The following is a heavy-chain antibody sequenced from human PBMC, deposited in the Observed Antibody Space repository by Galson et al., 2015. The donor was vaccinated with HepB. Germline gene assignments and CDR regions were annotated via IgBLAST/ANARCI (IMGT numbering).Heavy chain of an antibody. J-gene: IGHJ4*02. CDR2: IIPIFGTA. Sequence: SVKVSCKASGGTFSSYAISWVRQAPGQGLEWMGGIIPIFGTANYAQKFQGRVTITADKSTSTAYMELSSLRSEDTAVYYCARTPTGYSSGWYGYWGQGTLVTVSS. CDR1: GGTFSSYA. V-gene: IGHV1-69*06. CDR3: ARTPTGYSSGWYGY. D-gene: IGHD6-19*01.